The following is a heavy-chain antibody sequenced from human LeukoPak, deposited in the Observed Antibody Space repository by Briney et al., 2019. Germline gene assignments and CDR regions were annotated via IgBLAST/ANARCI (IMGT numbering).Heavy chain of an antibody. CDR2: ISPGGGTT. V-gene: IGHV3-23*01. CDR1: GFAFGSEA. CDR3: ARGREEWELLRAFDY. D-gene: IGHD1-26*01. Sequence: GGSLRLSCAVSGFAFGSEAMSWVRQSPARGLEWVASISPGGGTTYYADYVKGRFTISRDNSKNSLFVQMNSLRAEDTAVYFCARGREEWELLRAFDYWGQGTLVTVSS. J-gene: IGHJ4*02.